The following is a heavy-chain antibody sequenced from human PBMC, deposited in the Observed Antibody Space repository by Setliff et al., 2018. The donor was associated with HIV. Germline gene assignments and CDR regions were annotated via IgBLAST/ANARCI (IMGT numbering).Heavy chain of an antibody. D-gene: IGHD1-20*01. CDR2: ISSSSRSK. CDR1: GFTFSTYS. CDR3: AKSFNSGPTNWNIDV. J-gene: IGHJ6*03. V-gene: IGHV3-21*01. Sequence: GGSLRLSCEASGFTFSTYSMNWVRQAPGKGLEWVSSISSSSRSKYYADSVKGRFTISRDHSKNTLYLQMNSLRSEDTAVYFCAKSFNSGPTNWNIDVWGTGTTVTVSS.